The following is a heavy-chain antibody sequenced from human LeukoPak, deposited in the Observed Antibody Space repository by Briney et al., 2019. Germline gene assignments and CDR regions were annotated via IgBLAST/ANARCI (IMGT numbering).Heavy chain of an antibody. Sequence: GGSLRLSCAAPGFTFSSYWMHWVRQAPGKGLVWVSRINSDGSSTSYADSVKGRSTISRDNAKNTLYLQMNSLRAEDTAVYYCARVATYYDSSGYNSGYFDYWGQGTLVTVSS. J-gene: IGHJ4*02. CDR3: ARVATYYDSSGYNSGYFDY. V-gene: IGHV3-74*01. D-gene: IGHD3-22*01. CDR2: INSDGSST. CDR1: GFTFSSYW.